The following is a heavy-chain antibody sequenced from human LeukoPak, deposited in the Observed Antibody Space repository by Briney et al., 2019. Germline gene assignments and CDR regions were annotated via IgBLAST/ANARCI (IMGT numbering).Heavy chain of an antibody. CDR1: GYTFTSYG. CDR2: ISAYNGNT. V-gene: IGHV1-18*01. CDR3: ARDLGQLADY. Sequence: ASVKVSCKASGYTFTSYGISWVRQAPGQGLEWMGWISAYNGNTNYAQKLQGRVTMTRDTSISTAYMELSRLRSDDTAVYYCARDLGQLADYWGQGTLVTVSS. D-gene: IGHD6-6*01. J-gene: IGHJ4*02.